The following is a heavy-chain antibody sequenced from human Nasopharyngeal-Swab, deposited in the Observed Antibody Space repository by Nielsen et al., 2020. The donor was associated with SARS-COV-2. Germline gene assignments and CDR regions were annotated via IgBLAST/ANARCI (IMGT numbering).Heavy chain of an antibody. J-gene: IGHJ5*02. D-gene: IGHD3-10*01. V-gene: IGHV5-10-1*01. Sequence: VRQMPGKGLEWMGRIDPSDSYTNYSPSFQGHVTISADKSISTAYLQWSSLKASDTAMYYCARRVYGSGEDFDPWGQGTLVTVSS. CDR2: IDPSDSYT. CDR3: ARRVYGSGEDFDP.